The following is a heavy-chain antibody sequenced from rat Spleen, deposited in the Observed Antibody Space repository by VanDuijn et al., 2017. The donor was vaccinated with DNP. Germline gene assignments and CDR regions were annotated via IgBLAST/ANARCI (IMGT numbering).Heavy chain of an antibody. J-gene: IGHJ2*01. D-gene: IGHD1-2*01. CDR2: ITNTGGST. Sequence: EVQLVESGGGLVQPGRSLKLSCVASGFTFNNYWMTWIRQAPGKGLEWVASITNTGGSTYYPDSVKGRFTISRDNAKSTLYLQMNSLRSEDTATYYCTRDRYYSSYTPFDYWGQGVMVTVSS. CDR3: TRDRYYSSYTPFDY. CDR1: GFTFNNYW. V-gene: IGHV5-31*01.